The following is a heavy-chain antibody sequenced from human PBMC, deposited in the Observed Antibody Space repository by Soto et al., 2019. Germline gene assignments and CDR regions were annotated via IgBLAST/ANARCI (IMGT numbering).Heavy chain of an antibody. J-gene: IGHJ5*02. CDR3: AREVPGLREVNRNSFDP. CDR2: VSQSGNT. D-gene: IGHD3-10*01. CDR1: GDSISGSYW. Sequence: PSETVSLTCTVSGDSISGSYWWSWVRQPPGKGLEWIGEVSQSGNTNYNPSLMSRLTISVDKSKNQFSLRLTYVTAADTGIYYCAREVPGLREVNRNSFDPWGQGTLVT. V-gene: IGHV4-4*02.